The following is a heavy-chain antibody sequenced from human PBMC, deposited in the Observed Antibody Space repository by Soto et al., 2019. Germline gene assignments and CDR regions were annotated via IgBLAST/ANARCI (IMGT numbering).Heavy chain of an antibody. J-gene: IGHJ4*02. Sequence: QVQLVQSGAEVKKPGASVKVSCKASGYTFTSYGISWVRQAPGQGREWMGWISAYNGNTNNAQKLQGRATMTTDTPTSTAHMQLRSLSSDDTAVYYCARNARERLLPQNWGQGTLVTVSS. CDR3: ARNARERLLPQN. CDR2: ISAYNGNT. D-gene: IGHD1-26*01. CDR1: GYTFTSYG. V-gene: IGHV1-18*01.